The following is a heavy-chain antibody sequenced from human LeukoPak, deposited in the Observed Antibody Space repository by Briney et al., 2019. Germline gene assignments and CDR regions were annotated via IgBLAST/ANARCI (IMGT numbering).Heavy chain of an antibody. Sequence: GASVKVSCKASGNTFTGGYYIHWVRQAPGQGLEWMGWINPFSGGTKFAQNFQGRVTMTRDTSITTAYMEMSRLTSDDTAVYYCAGGDYGDYLFQHWGQGTLVTVSS. V-gene: IGHV1-2*02. CDR3: AGGDYGDYLFQH. J-gene: IGHJ1*01. CDR2: INPFSGGT. D-gene: IGHD4-17*01. CDR1: GNTFTGGYY.